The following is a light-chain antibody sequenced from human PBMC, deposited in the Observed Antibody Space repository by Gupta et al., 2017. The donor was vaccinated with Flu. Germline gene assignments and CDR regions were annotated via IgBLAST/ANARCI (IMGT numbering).Light chain of an antibody. CDR3: QQYHKGPPIT. CDR1: QSAGSD. V-gene: IGKV3-15*01. CDR2: AAS. Sequence: ATLSVFPGGRATRACRASQSAGSDLAWYQQRPGQSPRVLIYAASSGATGVPARFSGGGAGTEFTLTISSLQSEDLATYYCQQYHKGPPITIGQGTKVELK. J-gene: IGKJ1*01.